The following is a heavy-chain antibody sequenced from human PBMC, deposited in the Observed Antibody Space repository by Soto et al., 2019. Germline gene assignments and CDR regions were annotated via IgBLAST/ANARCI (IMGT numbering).Heavy chain of an antibody. CDR1: GGSISSGGYY. D-gene: IGHD2-15*01. CDR3: AGDRAYCSGRSCYLHWFDP. J-gene: IGHJ5*02. CDR2: IYYSGST. Sequence: SETLSLTCTVSGGSISSGGYYWSWIRQHPGKGLEWIGYIYYSGSTYYNPSLKSRVTISVDTSKNQFSLKLSSVTPADTAVYYCAGDRAYCSGRSCYLHWFDPWGQGTLVTVSS. V-gene: IGHV4-31*03.